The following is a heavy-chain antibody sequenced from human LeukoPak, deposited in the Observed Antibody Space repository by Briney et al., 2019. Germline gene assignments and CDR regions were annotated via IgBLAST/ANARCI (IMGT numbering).Heavy chain of an antibody. J-gene: IGHJ3*02. CDR3: ARAGYYDLDAFDI. V-gene: IGHV3-11*04. CDR2: ISTSGSTI. CDR1: GFTFSDYY. Sequence: PGGSLRLSCAASGFTFSDYYMNWVRQAPGKGLEWVSYISTSGSTIYYADSVKGRFTISRDNAKNSLYLQMNSMRAEDTAVYYCARAGYYDLDAFDIWGQGTMVTVSS. D-gene: IGHD3-22*01.